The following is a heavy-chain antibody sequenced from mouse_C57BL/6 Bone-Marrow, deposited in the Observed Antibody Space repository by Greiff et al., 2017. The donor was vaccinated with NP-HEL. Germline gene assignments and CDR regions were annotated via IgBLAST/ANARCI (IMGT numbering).Heavy chain of an antibody. V-gene: IGHV14-4*01. CDR1: GFNIKDDY. Sequence: EVQLQQPGAELVRPGASVKLSCTASGFNIKDDYMHWVKQRPEQGLEWIGWIDPENGDTEYDPKFKGKATLTVDTSSNTAYLQLSRLTCTDTAVDYCTTLLVRRSCFDYWGQGTTLTVSS. J-gene: IGHJ2*01. D-gene: IGHD2-10*02. CDR2: IDPENGDT. CDR3: TTLLVRRSCFDY.